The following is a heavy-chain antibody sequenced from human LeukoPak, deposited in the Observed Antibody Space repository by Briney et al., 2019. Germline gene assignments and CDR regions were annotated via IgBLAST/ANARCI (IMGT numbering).Heavy chain of an antibody. J-gene: IGHJ5*02. Sequence: SETLSLTCTVSDGSISSGTYYWSWIRQPPGKGLEWIGYISHSGSTYYNPSLKSRVAISVDTSKNQFSLKLSSVTAADTAVYYCARGGVVVVVAARPRNWFDPWGQGTLVTVSS. D-gene: IGHD2-15*01. CDR1: DGSISSGTYY. V-gene: IGHV4-30-2*01. CDR2: ISHSGST. CDR3: ARGGVVVVVAARPRNWFDP.